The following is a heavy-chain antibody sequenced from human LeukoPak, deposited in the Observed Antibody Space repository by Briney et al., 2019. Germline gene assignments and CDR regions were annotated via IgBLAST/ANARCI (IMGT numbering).Heavy chain of an antibody. CDR2: ISGSGGST. CDR1: GFTFSSYA. V-gene: IGHV3-23*01. Sequence: GGSLRLSCAASGFTFSSYAMSWVRQAPGKGLEWVSAISGSGGSTYYADSVKGRFTISREMAKNSLYLQMNSLRAEDAAVYYCASRTSWYYGLDVWGQGTTVIVSS. D-gene: IGHD1/OR15-1a*01. CDR3: ASRTSWYYGLDV. J-gene: IGHJ6*02.